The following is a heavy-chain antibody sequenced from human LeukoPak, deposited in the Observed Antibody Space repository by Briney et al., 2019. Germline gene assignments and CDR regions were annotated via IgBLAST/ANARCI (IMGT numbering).Heavy chain of an antibody. Sequence: ASVTVSCKASGYTFTSYYMHWVRQAPGQGLEWMGIINPSGGSTSYAQKFQGRVTMTRDTSTSTVYMELSSLRSEDTAVYYCARAIKGLLSYYYYYGMDVWGQGTTVTVSS. CDR1: GYTFTSYY. CDR2: INPSGGST. CDR3: ARAIKGLLSYYYYYGMDV. V-gene: IGHV1-46*01. J-gene: IGHJ6*02. D-gene: IGHD3-22*01.